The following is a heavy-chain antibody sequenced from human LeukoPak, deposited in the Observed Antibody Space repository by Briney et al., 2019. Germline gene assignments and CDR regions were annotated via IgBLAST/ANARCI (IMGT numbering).Heavy chain of an antibody. CDR2: IYPGDSDT. CDR3: ARRGVYATSPFDY. J-gene: IGHJ4*02. CDR1: GYRFTSYW. D-gene: IGHD2-8*01. Sequence: GESLKISCKGSGYRFTSYWIGWVRQMPGEGLEWMAIIYPGDSDTRYSPSFQGQVTISADKSISTAYLQWSSLKASDAAMYYCARRGVYATSPFDYWGQGTLVTVSS. V-gene: IGHV5-51*01.